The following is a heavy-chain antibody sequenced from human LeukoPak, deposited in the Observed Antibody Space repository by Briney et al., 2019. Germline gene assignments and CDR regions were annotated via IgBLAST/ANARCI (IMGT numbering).Heavy chain of an antibody. D-gene: IGHD3-10*01. CDR3: ARDPYNSGSSYFDY. V-gene: IGHV3-53*01. J-gene: IGHJ4*02. CDR1: GLTVSSNY. Sequence: GGSLRLSCAVSGLTVSSNYMSWVRQAPGKGPEWVSAIYSGGSTFYADSVKGRFTIPRDNSKNTLYLQMNSLRAEDTAVYYCARDPYNSGSSYFDYWGQGTLVTVSS. CDR2: IYSGGST.